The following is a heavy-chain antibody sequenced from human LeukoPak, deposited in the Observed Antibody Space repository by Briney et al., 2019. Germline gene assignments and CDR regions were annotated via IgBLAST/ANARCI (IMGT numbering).Heavy chain of an antibody. D-gene: IGHD3-9*01. CDR1: GFTFSNYA. CDR2: ISSSGGST. CDR3: AKGDVGGPLRYFDWFYYGMDV. J-gene: IGHJ6*02. Sequence: PGGSLRLSCAASGFTFSNYAMSWVRQAPGKGLEWVSAISSSGGSTYYADSVKGRFTISRDNSKNTLNLQMTSLRAEDAAVYYCAKGDVGGPLRYFDWFYYGMDVWGQGTTVTVSS. V-gene: IGHV3-23*01.